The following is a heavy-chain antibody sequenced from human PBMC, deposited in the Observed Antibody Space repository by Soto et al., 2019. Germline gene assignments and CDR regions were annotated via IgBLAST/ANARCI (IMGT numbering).Heavy chain of an antibody. Sequence: QLQLQESGPGLVKPSETLSLTCTVSGGSISSSSYYWGWIRQPPGKGLEWIGSIYYIGNTYYNPSLKSRVTITVDTSKNQFSLKLSSVTAADTAVYYCARQAGEGNNSFYYYYMDVWGKGTTVTVSS. J-gene: IGHJ6*03. V-gene: IGHV4-39*01. D-gene: IGHD1-26*01. CDR1: GGSISSSSYY. CDR2: IYYIGNT. CDR3: ARQAGEGNNSFYYYYMDV.